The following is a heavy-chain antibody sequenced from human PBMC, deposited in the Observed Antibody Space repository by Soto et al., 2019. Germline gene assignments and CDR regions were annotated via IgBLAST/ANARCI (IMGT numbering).Heavy chain of an antibody. CDR1: GFTFESYT. D-gene: IGHD3-10*02. CDR2: ISYDGSNK. J-gene: IGHJ4*02. CDR3: VGASMWTGKGLEY. Sequence: GGSLRLSCATSGFTFESYTLHWVRQTPGRGLQWVAVISYDGSNKYYADSVRGRFTISRDNSNSTLYLQMNSLRADDSAVYYCVGASMWTGKGLEYWGQGALVTASS. V-gene: IGHV3-30-3*01.